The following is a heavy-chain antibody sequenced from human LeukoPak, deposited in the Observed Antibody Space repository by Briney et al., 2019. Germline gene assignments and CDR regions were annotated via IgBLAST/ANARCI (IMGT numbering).Heavy chain of an antibody. CDR2: IYTSGST. Sequence: SQTLSLTCTVSGDSISRGRYYWSWIRQPAGKGLEWTERIYTSGSTNYNPSLKSRVTISVDTSKNQFSLKLSSVTAADTAVYSCARDPGAATGGPYYFDYWGQGTLVTVSS. J-gene: IGHJ4*02. V-gene: IGHV4-61*02. D-gene: IGHD2-15*01. CDR3: ARDPGAATGGPYYFDY. CDR1: GDSISRGRYY.